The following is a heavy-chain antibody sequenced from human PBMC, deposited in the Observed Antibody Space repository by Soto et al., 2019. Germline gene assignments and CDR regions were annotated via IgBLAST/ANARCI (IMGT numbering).Heavy chain of an antibody. CDR2: TYYSGST. V-gene: IGHV4-59*08. D-gene: IGHD3-16*02. J-gene: IGHJ6*03. CDR3: ASSPPLGELSAPSYYYYYYMDV. Sequence: PSETLSLTCTVSGGSISSYYWSWIRQPPGKGLEWIGYTYYSGSTNYNPSLKSRVTISVDTSKNQFSLKLSSVTAADTAVYYCASSPPLGELSAPSYYYYYYMDVWGKGTTVTVSS. CDR1: GGSISSYY.